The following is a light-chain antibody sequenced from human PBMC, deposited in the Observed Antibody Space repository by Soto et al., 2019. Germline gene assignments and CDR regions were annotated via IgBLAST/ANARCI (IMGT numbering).Light chain of an antibody. CDR3: QQYNSWSGVT. V-gene: IGKV1-33*01. CDR2: DAS. CDR1: QDIRNY. J-gene: IGKJ4*01. Sequence: DIQMTQSPSSLSASVGDRVTITCQASQDIRNYLNWNQQKPGKAPKVLIYDASNLETGVPSRFSGSGSGTDFTFTISSLQPDDFATYHCQQYNSWSGVTFGGGTKVEIK.